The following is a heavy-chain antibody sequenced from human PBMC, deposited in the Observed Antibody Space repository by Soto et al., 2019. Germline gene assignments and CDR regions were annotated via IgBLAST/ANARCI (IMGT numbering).Heavy chain of an antibody. D-gene: IGHD3-9*01. Sequence: SETLSLTCTVSGGSISSYYWSWIRQPPGKGLEWIGYIYYSGSTNYNPSLKSRVTISVDTSKNQFSLKLSSVTAADTAVYYCARESPYYDILAPNAFDIWGQGTMFTVS. CDR1: GGSISSYY. CDR3: ARESPYYDILAPNAFDI. V-gene: IGHV4-59*01. CDR2: IYYSGST. J-gene: IGHJ3*02.